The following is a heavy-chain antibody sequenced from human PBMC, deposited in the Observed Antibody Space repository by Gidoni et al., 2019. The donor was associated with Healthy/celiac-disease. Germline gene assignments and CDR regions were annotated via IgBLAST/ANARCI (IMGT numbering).Heavy chain of an antibody. CDR2: ISYDGSNK. CDR3: ARANSSGYLGY. D-gene: IGHD3-22*01. J-gene: IGHJ4*02. V-gene: IGHV3-30-3*01. Sequence: QVQLVESGGGVVQPGRSLRLSCAASGFTFSSYARHWVRQAPGKGLEWVAVISYDGSNKYYADSVKGRFTISRDNSKNTLYLQMNSLRAEDTAVYYCARANSSGYLGYWGQGTLVTVSS. CDR1: GFTFSSYA.